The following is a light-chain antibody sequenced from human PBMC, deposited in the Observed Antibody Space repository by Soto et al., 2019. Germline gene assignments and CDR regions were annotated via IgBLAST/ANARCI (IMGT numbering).Light chain of an antibody. V-gene: IGKV3-20*01. CDR1: QSLTTSY. CDR3: QQYGDSPLT. Sequence: EIVLTQSPGTLSLSPGERATLSCRASQSLTTSYVAWYQQKPGQTPRLLIYGASSRATGIPDRFGGSGSGTDFTLTISRLEPEDFAVYHCQQYGDSPLTFGGGTKVDIK. CDR2: GAS. J-gene: IGKJ4*01.